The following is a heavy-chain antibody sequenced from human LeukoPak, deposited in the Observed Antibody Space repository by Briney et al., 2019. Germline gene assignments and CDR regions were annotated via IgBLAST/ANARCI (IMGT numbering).Heavy chain of an antibody. CDR1: GGSFSGYY. Sequence: KPSETLSLTCAVYGGSFSGYYWSWIRQPPGKGLEWIGEINHSGSTNYNPSLKSRVTISVDTSKNQFSLKLSSVTAADTAVYYCARVSWVDFWSGQRYNDYWGQGTLVTVSS. D-gene: IGHD3-3*01. V-gene: IGHV4-34*01. CDR2: INHSGST. J-gene: IGHJ4*02. CDR3: ARVSWVDFWSGQRYNDY.